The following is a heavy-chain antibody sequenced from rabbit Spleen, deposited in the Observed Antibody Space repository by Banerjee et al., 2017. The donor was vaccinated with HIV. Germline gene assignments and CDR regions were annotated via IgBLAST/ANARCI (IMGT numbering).Heavy chain of an antibody. CDR3: ARDLVAVIGWNFNL. J-gene: IGHJ4*01. Sequence: QSLEESGGGLVKPGGTLTLTCTVSGFTISSNYWMCWVRQAPGKGLELIACIYNGDGTTYYASWVNGRFTISRSTSLNTVTLQMTSLTAADTATYFCARDLVAVIGWNFNLWGQGTLVTVS. CDR1: GFTISSNYW. CDR2: IYNGDGTT. V-gene: IGHV1S43*01. D-gene: IGHD5-1*01.